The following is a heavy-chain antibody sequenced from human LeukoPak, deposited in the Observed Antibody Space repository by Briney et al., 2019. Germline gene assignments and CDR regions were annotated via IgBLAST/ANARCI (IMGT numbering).Heavy chain of an antibody. Sequence: GGSLRLSCAASGFSFSTYGMHWFRQAPGKGLEWVAVISYDGSNKYYADSVKGRFTISRDNSKNTLYLQMNSLRAEDTAVFYCAKEVFPRDYYDSSGPVDYWGQGTLVTVSS. CDR2: ISYDGSNK. CDR1: GFSFSTYG. J-gene: IGHJ4*02. CDR3: AKEVFPRDYYDSSGPVDY. D-gene: IGHD3-22*01. V-gene: IGHV3-30*18.